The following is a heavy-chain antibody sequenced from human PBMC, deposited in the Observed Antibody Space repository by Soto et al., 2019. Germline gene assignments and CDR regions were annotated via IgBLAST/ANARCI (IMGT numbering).Heavy chain of an antibody. D-gene: IGHD3-16*01. CDR2: INTGNGNT. CDR1: GYTFTNYA. V-gene: IGHV1-3*04. CDR3: ARDMLQSECYYYDS. Sequence: QVQLVQSGAEVKKPGASVKVSCKASGYTFTNYALHWVRQAPGQRLEWMGWINTGNGNTKYSQNFEGRVTITRDTSASTVYMELSSLRSKDTAAYYCARDMLQSECYYYDSWGQGTLVTVSA. J-gene: IGHJ4*02.